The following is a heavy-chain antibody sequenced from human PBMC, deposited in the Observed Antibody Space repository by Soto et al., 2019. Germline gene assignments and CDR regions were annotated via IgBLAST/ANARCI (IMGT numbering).Heavy chain of an antibody. CDR3: AKEPLSGWRTYDY. J-gene: IGHJ4*02. V-gene: IGHV3-30*18. CDR1: GFTFSSYG. CDR2: ISYDGSDK. Sequence: SLRLSCAAXGFTFSSYGMHWVRQAPGKGLEWLAVISYDGSDKYYADSVKGRFTISRDNSKNTLYLQMNSLRPEDTAVYYCAKEPLSGWRTYDYWGQGTLVTVSS. D-gene: IGHD6-19*01.